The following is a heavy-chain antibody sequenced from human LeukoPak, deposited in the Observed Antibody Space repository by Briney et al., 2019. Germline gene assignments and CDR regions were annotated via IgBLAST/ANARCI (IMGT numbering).Heavy chain of an antibody. CDR2: ISGSGGST. D-gene: IGHD3-10*01. CDR1: GFTFSSYA. J-gene: IGHJ4*02. Sequence: PGGSLRLSCAASGFTFSSYAMSWVRQAPGKGLEWVSAISGSGGSTCYADSVKGRFTISRDNSKNTLYLQMNSLRAEDTAVYYCAKDRLVLDSGDADDYWGQGTLVTVSS. CDR3: AKDRLVLDSGDADDY. V-gene: IGHV3-23*01.